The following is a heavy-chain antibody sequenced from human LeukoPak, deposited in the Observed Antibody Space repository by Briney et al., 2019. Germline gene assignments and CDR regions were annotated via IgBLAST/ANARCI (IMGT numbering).Heavy chain of an antibody. CDR3: ARISGSYSSY. V-gene: IGHV4-34*01. J-gene: IGHJ4*02. D-gene: IGHD1-26*01. CDR1: GGSFSGYY. CDR2: INHSGST. Sequence: PSETLSLTCTVYGGSFSGYYWHWIRQPPGKGLEWIGEINHSGSTNYNPSLKSRVTISVDTSKNQFSLQLSSVTAADTAVYYCARISGSYSSYWGQGTLVTVS.